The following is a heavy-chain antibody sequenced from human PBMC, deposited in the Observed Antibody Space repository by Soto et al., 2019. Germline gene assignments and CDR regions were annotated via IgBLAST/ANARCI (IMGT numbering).Heavy chain of an antibody. Sequence: SETLSLTCTVSGGSISSSSYYWGWIRQPPGKGLEWIGSIYYSGSTYYNPSLKSRVTISVDTSKNQFSLKLSSVTAADTAVYYCARNYYGSRTNEGYGMDVWGQGTTVT. CDR3: ARNYYGSRTNEGYGMDV. CDR1: GGSISSSSYY. CDR2: IYYSGST. J-gene: IGHJ6*02. V-gene: IGHV4-39*01. D-gene: IGHD3-10*01.